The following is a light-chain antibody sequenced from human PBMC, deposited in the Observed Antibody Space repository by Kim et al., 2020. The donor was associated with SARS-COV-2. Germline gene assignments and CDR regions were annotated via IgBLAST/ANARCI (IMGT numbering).Light chain of an antibody. CDR1: SSDVGGYNS. V-gene: IGLV2-8*01. CDR2: EVT. J-gene: IGLJ3*02. CDR3: NSYAGNNLWV. Sequence: GQSVTISCTGTSSDVGGYNSVSWYQQHPGKAPKLVIYEVTKRPAGVPDRFSASKSGNTASLTVSGLQSDDEADYYCNSYAGNNLWVFGGGTQLNVL.